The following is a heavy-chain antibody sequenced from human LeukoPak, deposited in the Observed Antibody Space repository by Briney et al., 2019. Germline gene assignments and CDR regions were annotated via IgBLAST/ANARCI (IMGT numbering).Heavy chain of an antibody. Sequence: SETLSLTCTVSGGSISSYYWSWIRQPPGKGLEWIGYIYYSGSTNHNPSLKSRVTISVDTSKNQFSLKLSSVTAADTAVYYCARDKGGSYPYYGMDVWGQGTTVAVSS. CDR1: GGSISSYY. CDR3: ARDKGGSYPYYGMDV. J-gene: IGHJ6*02. D-gene: IGHD1-26*01. CDR2: IYYSGST. V-gene: IGHV4-59*01.